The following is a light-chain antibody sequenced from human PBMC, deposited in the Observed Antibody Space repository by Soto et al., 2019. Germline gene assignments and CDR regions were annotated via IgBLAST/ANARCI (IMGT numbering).Light chain of an antibody. CDR3: QQYNTYSAT. CDR2: DVS. V-gene: IGKV1-5*01. CDR1: QSTNSW. J-gene: IGKJ1*01. Sequence: DIQMTQSPSTLSASVGDRVTITCRASQSTNSWWAWYQQKPGKAPKVLIYDVSTLESGVPSRFSGSGSGTEFTLTINSLQPDDFATYYCQQYNTYSATFGPGTKVEIK.